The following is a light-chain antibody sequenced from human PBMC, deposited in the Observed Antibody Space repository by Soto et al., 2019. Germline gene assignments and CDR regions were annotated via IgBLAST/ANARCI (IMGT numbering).Light chain of an antibody. CDR2: GAS. J-gene: IGKJ2*01. CDR3: QQYGGSPRYT. V-gene: IGKV3-20*01. Sequence: IVLTQSPGTLSLPPGERATLSCRASQSVSSSCLAWYQQKPGQAPRLLIYGASSRATGIPDRFSCSGSGTDFPLTISRLEPEDFAVYYCQQYGGSPRYTFGQGTKLEIK. CDR1: QSVSSSC.